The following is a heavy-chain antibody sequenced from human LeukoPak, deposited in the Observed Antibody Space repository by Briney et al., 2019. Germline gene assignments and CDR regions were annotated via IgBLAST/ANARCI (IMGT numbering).Heavy chain of an antibody. CDR3: ARGFSSSWYFGFDP. V-gene: IGHV1-2*02. D-gene: IGHD6-13*01. J-gene: IGHJ5*02. CDR1: GYTFTGYY. Sequence: ASVKVSCKTSGYTFTGYYMHWVRQAPGQGLEGMGWINPNSGGTNYAQKFQGRVTMTRDTSISTAYMELSRLRSDDTAVYYCARGFSSSWYFGFDPWGQGTLVTVSS. CDR2: INPNSGGT.